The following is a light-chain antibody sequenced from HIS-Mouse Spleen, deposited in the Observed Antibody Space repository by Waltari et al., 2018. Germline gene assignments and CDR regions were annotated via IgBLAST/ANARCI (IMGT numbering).Light chain of an antibody. CDR3: CSYAGSYTPWV. CDR2: DVS. CDR1: SSDVGGYNY. Sequence: HSALTQPRSVSGSPGPSVTNSSTGTSSDVGGYNYVSLYQQHPGTAPTLMIYDVSKRPSGVPDRFSGSKSGNTASLTISGLQAEDEADYYCCSYAGSYTPWVFGGGTKLTVL. J-gene: IGLJ3*02. V-gene: IGLV2-11*01.